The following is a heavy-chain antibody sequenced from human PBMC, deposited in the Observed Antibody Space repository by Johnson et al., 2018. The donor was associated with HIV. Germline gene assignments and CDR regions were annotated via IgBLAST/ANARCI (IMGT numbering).Heavy chain of an antibody. CDR3: ARVRGGRENAFDI. CDR2: IRYDGSIQ. D-gene: IGHD1-26*01. CDR1: GFIFNTFG. Sequence: QVQLVESGGGVVQPGGSLRLSCAASGFIFNTFGMHWVRQAPGKGLEWVAFIRYDGSIQYYADSVQGRFTISRDNSKNTMSLQMNSPRVEDTAVYYCARVRGGRENAFDIWGQGTMVTVSS. J-gene: IGHJ3*02. V-gene: IGHV3-30*02.